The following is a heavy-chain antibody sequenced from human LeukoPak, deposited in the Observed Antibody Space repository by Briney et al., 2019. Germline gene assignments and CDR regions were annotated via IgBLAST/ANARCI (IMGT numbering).Heavy chain of an antibody. V-gene: IGHV1-69*05. J-gene: IGHJ3*02. CDR1: GGTFSSYA. D-gene: IGHD4-23*01. CDR2: IIPIFGTA. CDR3: ARGLHYGGNSTVHGGAFDI. Sequence: SVKVSCKASGGTFSSYAISWVRQAPGQGLEWMGGIIPIFGTANYAQKFQGRVTITTDESTSTAYMELSSLRSEDTAVYYCARGLHYGGNSTVHGGAFDIWGQGTMVTVSS.